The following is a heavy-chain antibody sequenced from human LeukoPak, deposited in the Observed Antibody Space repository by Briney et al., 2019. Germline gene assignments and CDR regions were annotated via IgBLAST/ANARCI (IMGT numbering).Heavy chain of an antibody. V-gene: IGHV3-48*04. D-gene: IGHD3-10*01. J-gene: IGHJ4*02. CDR3: ANPPDYYGSGSYLMYQDY. CDR2: ISSSSSTI. CDR1: GFTFSSYS. Sequence: SGGSLRLSCAASGFTFSSYSMNWVRQAPGKGLEWVSYISSSSSTIYYADSVKGRFTISRDNAKNSLYLQMNSLRAEDTAVYYCANPPDYYGSGSYLMYQDYWGQGTLVTVSS.